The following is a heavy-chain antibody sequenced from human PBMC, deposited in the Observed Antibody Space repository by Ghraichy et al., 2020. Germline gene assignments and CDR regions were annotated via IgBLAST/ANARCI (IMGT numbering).Heavy chain of an antibody. V-gene: IGHV3-53*01. J-gene: IGHJ4*02. CDR2: IYAGVTT. D-gene: IGHD4-23*01. CDR1: GFIVSSNQ. Sequence: GGSLRLSCAGSGFIVSSNQMTWVRQPPGKGLEWVSVIYAGVTTYYADSVKGRFTISRDDSKNTLYLQMNSLRAEDTAVYYCAKGGNSPDYWGQGTLVTVSS. CDR3: AKGGNSPDY.